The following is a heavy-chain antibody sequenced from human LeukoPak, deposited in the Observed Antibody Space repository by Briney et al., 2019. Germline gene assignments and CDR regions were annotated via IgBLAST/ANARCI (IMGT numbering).Heavy chain of an antibody. CDR1: GFTFSDYY. D-gene: IGHD2-8*01. CDR3: ARDSIVRGNIGNDMDV. CDR2: ISLSGRTM. J-gene: IGHJ6*03. V-gene: IGHV3-11*01. Sequence: GGSLRLSCAASGFTFSDYYMSWIRQAPGKGLEWVSYISLSGRTMYYADSVKGRFTISRDNAKNSLYLQMNSLRAGDTAVYYCARDSIVRGNIGNDMDVWGKGTTVTVSS.